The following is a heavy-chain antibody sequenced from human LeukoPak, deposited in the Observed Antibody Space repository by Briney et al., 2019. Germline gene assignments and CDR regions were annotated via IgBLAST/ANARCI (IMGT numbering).Heavy chain of an antibody. V-gene: IGHV1-2*02. CDR1: GYSFTDYY. J-gene: IGHJ4*02. Sequence: ASVKLSCKVSGYSFTDYYVHWVRQAPGQGLEWGGLLNPYSSDTNYAQKFQGRVTMIRDTSINTAYMVLSRLRSDDTAVYYCARMYYYGSGIYYGDYWGQGTLVTVSS. CDR2: LNPYSSDT. CDR3: ARMYYYGSGIYYGDY. D-gene: IGHD3-10*01.